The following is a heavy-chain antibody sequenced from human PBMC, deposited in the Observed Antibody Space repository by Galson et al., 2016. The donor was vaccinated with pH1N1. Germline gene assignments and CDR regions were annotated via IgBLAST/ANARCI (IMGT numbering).Heavy chain of an antibody. Sequence: SLRLSCAASGFSVGNNYMSWVRQAPGKGLEGVSVIYSGGSTQYADSVKGRFTISRDKSSNTLYLQMNSLRAEDTAVYYCASRPSVGQWGQGTLVAVSP. CDR1: GFSVGNNY. J-gene: IGHJ4*02. V-gene: IGHV3-53*01. CDR2: IYSGGST. D-gene: IGHD2-2*01. CDR3: ASRPSVGQ.